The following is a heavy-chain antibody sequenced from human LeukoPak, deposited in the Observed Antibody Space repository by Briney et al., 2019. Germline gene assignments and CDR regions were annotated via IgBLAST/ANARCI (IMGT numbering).Heavy chain of an antibody. CDR1: GFTFSSYW. CDR3: ARSFDI. V-gene: IGHV3-74*01. J-gene: IGHJ3*02. Sequence: PGGSLRLSCEASGFTFSSYWMHWVRQVPGKGLVWVSRINTDGSTTNYADSVKGRFTISRDNAKNTVYLQMDSLRAEDTAVYYCARSFDIWGQGKMVTVSS. CDR2: INTDGSTT.